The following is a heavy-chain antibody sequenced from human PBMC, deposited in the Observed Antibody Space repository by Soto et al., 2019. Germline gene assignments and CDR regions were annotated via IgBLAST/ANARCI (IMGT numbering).Heavy chain of an antibody. Sequence: ASVKVSCKASGYTFTSYDINWVRQATGQGLEWMGWMNPNSGNTGYAQKFQGRVTMTRNTSISTAYMELSSLRSEDTAVHYCARGVHYDYIWGSYRNFYYYYMDVWGKGTTVTVSS. CDR2: MNPNSGNT. D-gene: IGHD3-16*02. V-gene: IGHV1-8*01. J-gene: IGHJ6*03. CDR3: ARGVHYDYIWGSYRNFYYYYMDV. CDR1: GYTFTSYD.